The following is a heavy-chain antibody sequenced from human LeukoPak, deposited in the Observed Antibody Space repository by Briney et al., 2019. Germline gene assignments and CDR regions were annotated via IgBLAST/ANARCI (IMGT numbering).Heavy chain of an antibody. V-gene: IGHV4-59*01. CDR1: GGSFSGYY. CDR3: ARGVYCSSTSCYYYYFDY. Sequence: SETLSLTCAVYGGSFSGYYWSWIRQPPGKGLEWIGYIYYSGSTNYNPSLKSRVTISVDTSKNQFSLKLSSVTAADTAVYYCARGVYCSSTSCYYYYFDYWGQGTLVTVSS. D-gene: IGHD2-2*01. J-gene: IGHJ4*02. CDR2: IYYSGST.